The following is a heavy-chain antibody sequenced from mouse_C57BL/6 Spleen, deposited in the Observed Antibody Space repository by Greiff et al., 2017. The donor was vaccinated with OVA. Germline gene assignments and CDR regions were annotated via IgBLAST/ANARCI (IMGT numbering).Heavy chain of an antibody. Sequence: QVQLQQPGAELVRPGTSVKVSCKASGYAFTNYLMDWVKQRPGQGLEWIGVINPCDGGTNYNEKFKGKATLTADKSSSTAYMQLSSLTSEDSAVYFCARTRDYVWGFDDWGKGTTLTVSS. CDR3: ARTRDYVWGFDD. CDR2: INPCDGGT. D-gene: IGHD2-4*01. J-gene: IGHJ2*01. CDR1: GYAFTNYL. V-gene: IGHV1-54*01.